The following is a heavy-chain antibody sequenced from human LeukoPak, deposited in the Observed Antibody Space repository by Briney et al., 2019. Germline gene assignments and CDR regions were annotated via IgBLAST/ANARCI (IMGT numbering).Heavy chain of an antibody. Sequence: ASVKVYCKASGGTFSSYAISWVRQAPGQGLEWMGGIIPIFGTANYAQKFQGRVTITADESTSTAYMELSSLRSEDTAVYYCASTRRAYCGGDCPQFDYWGQGTLVTVSS. CDR3: ASTRRAYCGGDCPQFDY. V-gene: IGHV1-69*13. D-gene: IGHD2-21*02. J-gene: IGHJ4*02. CDR1: GGTFSSYA. CDR2: IIPIFGTA.